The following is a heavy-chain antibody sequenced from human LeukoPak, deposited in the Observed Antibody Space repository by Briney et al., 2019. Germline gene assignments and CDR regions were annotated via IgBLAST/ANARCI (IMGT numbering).Heavy chain of an antibody. V-gene: IGHV4-39*07. D-gene: IGHD3-22*01. CDR1: GGSINSNSFY. CDR3: ARVPTTLGNNGYFHYYYMDV. J-gene: IGHJ6*03. Sequence: PSETLSLTCTVSGGSINSNSFYWGWIRQSPGRGQEWIGSVYYSGHPYNNPSLRSRVTISVDTSKNQFSLKLSSATAADTAVYYCARVPTTLGNNGYFHYYYMDVWGKGTMVTVSS. CDR2: VYYSGHP.